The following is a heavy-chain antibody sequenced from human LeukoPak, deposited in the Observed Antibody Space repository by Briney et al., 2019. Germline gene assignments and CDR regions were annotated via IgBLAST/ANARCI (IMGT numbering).Heavy chain of an antibody. J-gene: IGHJ3*02. CDR3: ARDYYSGTISGLAFDI. Sequence: PSETLSLTCTVSGGSVSSGGYYWSWIRQHPGKGLEWIGYIYNNGNTFYNPSLKSRVIISLDTSKNQFSLSLSSVTAADTAVYYCARDYYSGTISGLAFDIWGQGTMVTVSS. CDR1: GGSVSSGGYY. D-gene: IGHD5-12*01. CDR2: IYNNGNT. V-gene: IGHV4-31*03.